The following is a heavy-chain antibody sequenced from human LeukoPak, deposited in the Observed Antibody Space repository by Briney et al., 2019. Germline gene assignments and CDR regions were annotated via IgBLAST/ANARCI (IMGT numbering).Heavy chain of an antibody. J-gene: IGHJ4*02. CDR3: ASQGYYYGSGSYYNNVAASFDY. D-gene: IGHD3-10*01. Sequence: GGSLRLSCAASGFTFSSYWMSWVRQAPGKGLEWVAHIKQDGSEKYYVDSVKGRFTISRDNAKNSLYLQMNSLRAEDTAVYYCASQGYYYGSGSYYNNVAASFDYWGQGTLVTVSS. CDR2: IKQDGSEK. CDR1: GFTFSSYW. V-gene: IGHV3-7*01.